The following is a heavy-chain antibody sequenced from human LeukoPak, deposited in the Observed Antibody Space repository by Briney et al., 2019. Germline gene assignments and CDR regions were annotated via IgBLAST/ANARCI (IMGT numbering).Heavy chain of an antibody. Sequence: PGGSLRLSCAASGFSFSSYAMSWVRQAPGKGLEWVSAISGTDGSTYYADSVKGRFTISRDNSKNTLDLEMNSLRAEDTAVYYCAKDWHESHWGQGTLVTVSS. CDR1: GFSFSSYA. V-gene: IGHV3-23*01. CDR2: ISGTDGST. J-gene: IGHJ4*02. CDR3: AKDWHESH.